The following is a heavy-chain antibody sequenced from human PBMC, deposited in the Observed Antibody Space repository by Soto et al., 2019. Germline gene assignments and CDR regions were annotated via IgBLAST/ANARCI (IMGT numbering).Heavy chain of an antibody. V-gene: IGHV3-53*01. D-gene: IGHD3-10*01. CDR3: ARASRHGSGTYYKGGAFDY. Sequence: GGSLRLSCAASGFTVSSNYMSWVRQAPGKGLEWVSVIYSGGSTYYADSVKGRFTISRDTSKNTHYLQMNSLRAEDTAVYYCARASRHGSGTYYKGGAFDYWGQGSLVTVSS. CDR2: IYSGGST. CDR1: GFTVSSNY. J-gene: IGHJ4*02.